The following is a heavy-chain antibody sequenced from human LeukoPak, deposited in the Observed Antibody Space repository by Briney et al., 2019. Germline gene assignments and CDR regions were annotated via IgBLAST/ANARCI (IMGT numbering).Heavy chain of an antibody. CDR3: ARDLAARRAYFDY. V-gene: IGHV4-4*02. D-gene: IGHD6-6*01. CDR1: GGSISSSNW. J-gene: IGHJ4*02. CDR2: IYHSGST. Sequence: SGTLSLTCAVSGGSISSSNWWSWVRQPPGKGLEWIGEIYHSGSTNYNPSLKSRVTISVDTSKNQFSLKLSSVTAADTAVYYCARDLAARRAYFDYWGQGTLVTVSS.